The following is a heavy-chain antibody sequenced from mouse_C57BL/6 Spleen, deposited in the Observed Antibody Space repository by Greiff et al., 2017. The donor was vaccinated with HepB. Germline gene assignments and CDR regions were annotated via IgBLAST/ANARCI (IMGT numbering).Heavy chain of an antibody. V-gene: IGHV1-4*01. Sequence: VQRVESGAELARPGASVKMSCKASGYTFTSYTMHWVKQRPGQGLEWIGYINPSSGYTKYNQKFKDKATLTADKSSSTAYMQLSSLTSEDSAVYYCARSDGYPYWYFDVWGTGTTVTVSS. J-gene: IGHJ1*03. D-gene: IGHD2-3*01. CDR3: ARSDGYPYWYFDV. CDR2: INPSSGYT. CDR1: GYTFTSYT.